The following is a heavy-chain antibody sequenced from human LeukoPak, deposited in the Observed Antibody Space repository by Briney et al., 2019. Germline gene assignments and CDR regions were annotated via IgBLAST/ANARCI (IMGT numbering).Heavy chain of an antibody. CDR2: ISTSSNYI. D-gene: IGHD6-13*01. V-gene: IGHV3-21*01. CDR1: GFTFNSYS. Sequence: GGSLRLSCAASGFTFNSYSMNWVRQAPGKGLEWVSTISTSSNYIYYADSLKGRFTVSRDNAKSSLYLQMNSLRAEDTAVYYCARTGIAAAGIDYWGQGTLVTVSS. CDR3: ARTGIAAAGIDY. J-gene: IGHJ4*02.